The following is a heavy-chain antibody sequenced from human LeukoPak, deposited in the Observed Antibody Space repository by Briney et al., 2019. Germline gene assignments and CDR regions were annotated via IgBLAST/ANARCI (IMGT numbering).Heavy chain of an antibody. CDR1: GGSFSGYY. CDR2: INHSGST. J-gene: IGHJ6*03. V-gene: IGHV4-34*01. Sequence: ASETLSLTCAVYGGSFSGYYWSWIRQPPGKGLEWIGEINHSGSTNYNPSLKSRVTISVDTSKNQFSLKLSSVTAADTAVYYCARNNPSWGDRTRTMDVWGKGTTVTVSS. D-gene: IGHD1-14*01. CDR3: ARNNPSWGDRTRTMDV.